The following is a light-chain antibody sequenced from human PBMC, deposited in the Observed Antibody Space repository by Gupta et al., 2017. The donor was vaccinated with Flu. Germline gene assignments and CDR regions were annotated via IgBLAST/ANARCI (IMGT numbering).Light chain of an antibody. CDR3: QQDNSFPT. CDR2: AAS. J-gene: IGKJ5*01. CDR1: QGISSW. V-gene: IGKV1D-12*01. Sequence: SPSSVSASVGDRVTITCRASQGISSWLDWYQQKPGKAPKLLIYAASRLQSGVPSRFSGSGSGTDFTLTSSSRQPEDFANYYWQQDNSFPTFGQGTRLEIK.